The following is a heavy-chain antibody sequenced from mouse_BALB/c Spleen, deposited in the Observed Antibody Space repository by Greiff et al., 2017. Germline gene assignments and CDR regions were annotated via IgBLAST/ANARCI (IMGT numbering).Heavy chain of an antibody. J-gene: IGHJ4*01. CDR1: GFTFSSYT. D-gene: IGHD2-1*01. V-gene: IGHV5-12-2*01. Sequence: EVKLVESGGGLVQPGGSLKLSCAASGFTFSSYTMSWVRQTPEKRLEWVAYISNGGGSTYYPDTVKGRFTISRDNAKNTLYLQMSSLKSEDTAMYYGARVYYGNYPAMDYWGQGTSVTVSS. CDR3: ARVYYGNYPAMDY. CDR2: ISNGGGST.